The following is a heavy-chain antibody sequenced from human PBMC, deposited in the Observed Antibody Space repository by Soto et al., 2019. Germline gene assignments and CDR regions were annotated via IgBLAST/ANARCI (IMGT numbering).Heavy chain of an antibody. Sequence: QVQLQESGPGLVKPSQTLSLTCTVSGGSISSGGYYWSWIRQHPGKGLEWIGYMYYSGSTYYNPSLKGRVTISVDTSKNQFSLKLSSVTAADTAVYYCARSGYCSKGVCYTTPLFDYWGQGTLVTVSS. CDR1: GGSISSGGYY. V-gene: IGHV4-31*03. D-gene: IGHD2-8*01. CDR2: MYYSGST. CDR3: ARSGYCSKGVCYTTPLFDY. J-gene: IGHJ4*02.